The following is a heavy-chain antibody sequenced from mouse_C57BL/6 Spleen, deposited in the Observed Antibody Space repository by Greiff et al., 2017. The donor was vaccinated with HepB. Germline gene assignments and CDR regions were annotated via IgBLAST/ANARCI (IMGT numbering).Heavy chain of an antibody. CDR1: GFTFSDYG. D-gene: IGHD2-1*01. Sequence: EVQLVESGGGLVKPGGSLKLSCAASGFTFSDYGMHWVRQAPEKGLEWVAYISSGSSTIYYADTVKGRFTISRDNAKNTLFLQMTSLRSEDTAMYYCARGYGKGAMDYWGQGTSVTVSS. CDR3: ARGYGKGAMDY. J-gene: IGHJ4*01. V-gene: IGHV5-17*01. CDR2: ISSGSSTI.